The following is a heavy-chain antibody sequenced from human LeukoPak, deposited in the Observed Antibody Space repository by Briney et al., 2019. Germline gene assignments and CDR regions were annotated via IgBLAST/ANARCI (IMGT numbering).Heavy chain of an antibody. CDR2: ISSSSSYT. CDR3: ARDRTTGTR. J-gene: IGHJ4*02. CDR1: GFTSSDYY. Sequence: KPGGSLRLSCAASGFTSSDYYMSWIRQAPGKGLEWVSYISSSSSYTNYADSVKGRFTISRDNAKNSLYLQMNSLRAEDTAVYYCARDRTTGTRWGQGTLVTVSS. D-gene: IGHD1-1*01. V-gene: IGHV3-11*05.